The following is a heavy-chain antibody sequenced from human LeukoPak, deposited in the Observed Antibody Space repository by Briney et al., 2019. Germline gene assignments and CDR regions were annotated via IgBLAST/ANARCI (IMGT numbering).Heavy chain of an antibody. CDR2: IYDSGST. Sequence: PSETLSLTCTVSGGSISSGDYYWSWIRQPPGQGLDWSGYIYDSGSTYYNPSLKSRVNISVATSKNQFSLKLSSVTAADKAAYYCARVGCVNCSSTSCFDYWGQGTMVTVSS. D-gene: IGHD2-2*01. V-gene: IGHV4-30-4*08. CDR1: GGSISSGDYY. J-gene: IGHJ4*02. CDR3: ARVGCVNCSSTSCFDY.